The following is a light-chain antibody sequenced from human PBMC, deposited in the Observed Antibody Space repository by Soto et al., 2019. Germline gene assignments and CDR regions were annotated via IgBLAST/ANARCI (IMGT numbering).Light chain of an antibody. CDR1: QSVSNN. V-gene: IGKV3-15*01. Sequence: ILMTQSPATLSVSPGERATLSCRASQSVSNNLAWYLQNPAQAPSLLIYDASTRSTGIPARFSGSGSGTEFNLTISGLQSEDFAVYYCQQYNNWPPWTFGQGTKVEIK. J-gene: IGKJ1*01. CDR3: QQYNNWPPWT. CDR2: DAS.